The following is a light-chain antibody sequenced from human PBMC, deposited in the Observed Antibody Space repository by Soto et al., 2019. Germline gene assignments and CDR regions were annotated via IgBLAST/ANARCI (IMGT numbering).Light chain of an antibody. CDR1: QSISHY. CDR3: QQSYITPYT. J-gene: IGKJ2*01. V-gene: IGKV1-39*01. CDR2: AAS. Sequence: DLQTTQSPSSLSASVGDTVTITCRASQSISHYLNWFQQKPGKAPKLLIYAASSLQSGVPSRFSGGGSGTDFTLTISSLQPEDFATYYCQQSYITPYTFGQGTKVEIK.